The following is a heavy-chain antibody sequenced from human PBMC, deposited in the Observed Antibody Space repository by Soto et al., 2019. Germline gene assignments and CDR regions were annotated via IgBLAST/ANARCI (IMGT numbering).Heavy chain of an antibody. D-gene: IGHD5-18*01. V-gene: IGHV1-18*01. CDR2: INIYNGNT. CDR1: GYTFTTFG. Sequence: QVQLVQSGAEVKKPGASVKASCKASGYTFTTFGISWVRQAPGQGLEWMGWINIYNGNTNYAQKFQDRVTMTTDTSTSTAYMELRSPRSDDTAMYYCARAIAGGYGHTTLDFWGQGTLVTVSS. J-gene: IGHJ4*02. CDR3: ARAIAGGYGHTTLDF.